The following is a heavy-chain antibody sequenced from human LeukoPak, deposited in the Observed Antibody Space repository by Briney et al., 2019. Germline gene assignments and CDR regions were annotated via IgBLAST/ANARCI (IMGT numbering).Heavy chain of an antibody. Sequence: ASVKVSCKASGYTVPSYVISWVRQAPGQGLEWMGWISAYNGNTNYAQKLQGTGTMTTDTSTSTAYMELRSLRSDDTAVYYCALYYYDTSGSYYNYWGQGTLVTVYS. CDR3: ALYYYDTSGSYYNY. CDR1: GYTVPSYV. V-gene: IGHV1-18*01. J-gene: IGHJ4*02. CDR2: ISAYNGNT. D-gene: IGHD3-22*01.